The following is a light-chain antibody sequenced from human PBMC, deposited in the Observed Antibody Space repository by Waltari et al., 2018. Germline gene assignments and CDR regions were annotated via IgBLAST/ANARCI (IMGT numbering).Light chain of an antibody. Sequence: EIVMTQSPATLSVSPGERATLSCRASQSVSSNLAWYQQKPGQAPRLLIYGASTRATGIPARFSGSGSGTEFTLTISSMQSEDFAVYYCQQYNNWPVFGGGTKVGIK. CDR3: QQYNNWPV. CDR2: GAS. CDR1: QSVSSN. V-gene: IGKV3-15*01. J-gene: IGKJ4*01.